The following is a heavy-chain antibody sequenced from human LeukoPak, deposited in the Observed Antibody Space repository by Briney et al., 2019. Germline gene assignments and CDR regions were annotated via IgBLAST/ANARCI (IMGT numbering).Heavy chain of an antibody. D-gene: IGHD6-13*01. Sequence: APVKVSCKASGYTFTSYDINWVRQATGQGLEWTGWMNPNSGNTGYAQKFQGRVTMTRNTSISTAYMELSSLRSEDTAVYYCARRRAAGRTVDWFDPWGQGTLVTVSS. CDR3: ARRRAAGRTVDWFDP. CDR1: GYTFTSYD. CDR2: MNPNSGNT. V-gene: IGHV1-8*01. J-gene: IGHJ5*02.